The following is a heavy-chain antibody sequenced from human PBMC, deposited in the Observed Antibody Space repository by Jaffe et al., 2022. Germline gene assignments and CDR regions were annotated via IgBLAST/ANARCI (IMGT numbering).Heavy chain of an antibody. Sequence: EVQLLESGGGLVQPGGSLRLSCAASGFTFSSYAMSWVRQAPGKGLEWVSAISGSGGSTYYADSVKGRFTISRDNSKNTLYLQMNSLRAEDTAVYYCAKGLYRAIMITFGGVIAPFDYWGQGTLVTVSS. CDR2: ISGSGGST. CDR3: AKGLYRAIMITFGGVIAPFDY. J-gene: IGHJ4*02. CDR1: GFTFSSYA. D-gene: IGHD3-16*02. V-gene: IGHV3-23*01.